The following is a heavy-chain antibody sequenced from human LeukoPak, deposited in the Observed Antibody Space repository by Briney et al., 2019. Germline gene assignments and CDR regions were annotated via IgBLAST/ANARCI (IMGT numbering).Heavy chain of an antibody. D-gene: IGHD2/OR15-2a*01. CDR1: GGSISSSSYY. J-gene: IGHJ4*02. V-gene: IGHV4-39*07. Sequence: KPSETLSLTCTVSGGSISSSSYYWGWIRQPPGKDLEWIGSLQYSGNTYYNPSLRSRVTILVDRPNNQFSLKLTSVTAPDTAVYYCAGDSNIARFLDWGQGTLVTVSS. CDR3: AGDSNIARFLD. CDR2: LQYSGNT.